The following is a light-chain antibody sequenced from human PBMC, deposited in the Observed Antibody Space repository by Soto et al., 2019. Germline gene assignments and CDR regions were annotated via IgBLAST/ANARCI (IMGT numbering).Light chain of an antibody. V-gene: IGKV3-11*01. J-gene: IGKJ2*01. CDR2: DAS. CDR3: EQRFNWPRFT. Sequence: IVLTQSPATLSLSPGERATLSCRASQSVSSYLAWYQQKPGPAPRLLIYDASNRATGIPARFSGGGSGTDFTLTISSLEPEDFAVYYCEQRFNWPRFTFGQGTKLEIK. CDR1: QSVSSY.